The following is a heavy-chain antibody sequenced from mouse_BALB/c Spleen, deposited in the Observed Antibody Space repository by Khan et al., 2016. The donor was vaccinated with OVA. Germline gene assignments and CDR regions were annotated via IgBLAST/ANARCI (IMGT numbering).Heavy chain of an antibody. CDR3: VRDGAYHRNDGWFAY. Sequence: QVQLKESGAELARPGASVKMSCKASGYTFTSYTIHWIKLRPGQGLEWIGFINPSNGYTNYTQKFKDKATLTADKSSTTVYMQLSSLTSADSAVYNCVRDGAYHRNDGWFAYWGQGTLVTVSA. J-gene: IGHJ3*01. D-gene: IGHD2-14*01. CDR1: GYTFTSYT. V-gene: IGHV1-4*01. CDR2: INPSNGYT.